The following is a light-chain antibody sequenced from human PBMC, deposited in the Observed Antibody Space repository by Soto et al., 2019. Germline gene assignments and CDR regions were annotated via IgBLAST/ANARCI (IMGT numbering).Light chain of an antibody. CDR1: QTVSSSF. Sequence: EIVLTQSPGTLSLSPGERATLSCRASQTVSSSFLAWYQQQPGQAPRLLIYGALSRATGIPDMCSGSGSGTEFTLTISRLEPEYFELYYCQQYTTSPLTFGGGTKVDIK. J-gene: IGKJ4*01. CDR2: GAL. V-gene: IGKV3-20*01. CDR3: QQYTTSPLT.